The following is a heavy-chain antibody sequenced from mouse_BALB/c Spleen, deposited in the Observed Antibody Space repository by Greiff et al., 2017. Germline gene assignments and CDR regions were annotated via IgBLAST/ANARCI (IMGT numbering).Heavy chain of an antibody. V-gene: IGHV1S22*01. J-gene: IGHJ3*01. Sequence: LQQPGSELVRPGASVKLSCKASGYTFTSYWMHWVKQRHGQGLEWIGNIYPGSGSTNCDEKFKSKGTLTVDTSSSTAYMHLSSLTYEDSAVYYCTVYYDYDGAYWGQGTLVTVSA. CDR2: IYPGSGST. CDR3: TVYYDYDGAY. D-gene: IGHD2-4*01. CDR1: GYTFTSYW.